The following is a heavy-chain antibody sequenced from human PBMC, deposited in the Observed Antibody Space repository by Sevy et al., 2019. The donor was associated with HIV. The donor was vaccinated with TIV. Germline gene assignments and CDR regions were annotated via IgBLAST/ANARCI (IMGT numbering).Heavy chain of an antibody. CDR3: TRDRDRESFDT. D-gene: IGHD3-10*01. CDR2: IIAISGTT. Sequence: ASVKVSCKTSGGTFSGYSISWLRQAPGQGLEWMGGIIAISGTTNYLQRFQGRITMTTDVSTRTVYMELRSLRIEDTAIYVCTRDRDRESFDTWGQGTLVTVSS. V-gene: IGHV1-69*05. J-gene: IGHJ5*02. CDR1: GGTFSGYS.